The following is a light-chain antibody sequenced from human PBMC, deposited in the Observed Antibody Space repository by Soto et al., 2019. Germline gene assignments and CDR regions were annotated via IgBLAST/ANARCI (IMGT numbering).Light chain of an antibody. J-gene: IGLJ3*02. CDR3: AAWDDSLDAWV. V-gene: IGLV1-44*01. CDR1: SSNIGRDT. CDR2: GSD. Sequence: QSVLTQPPSASGTPGQRVTISCSGSSSNIGRDTVNWYQQFPGTAPNLLIYGSDHWPSGVPDRFSGSKSGTSASLAISGLQSEDEADYYCAAWDDSLDAWVFGGGTQLTVL.